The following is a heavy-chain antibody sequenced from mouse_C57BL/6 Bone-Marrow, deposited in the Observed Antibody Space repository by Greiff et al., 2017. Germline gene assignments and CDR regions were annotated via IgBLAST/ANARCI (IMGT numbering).Heavy chain of an antibody. V-gene: IGHV1-81*01. CDR1: GYTFTSYG. CDR3: ARDYYGSLGPWYFDV. D-gene: IGHD1-1*01. CDR2: IYPRSGNT. Sequence: VQLQQSGAELARPGASVKLSCKASGYTFTSYGISWVKQRTGQGLEWIGEIYPRSGNTYYNEKFKGKDTLTADKSSSTAYMELRSLTSEDSAVYCCARDYYGSLGPWYFDVWGTGTTVTVSS. J-gene: IGHJ1*03.